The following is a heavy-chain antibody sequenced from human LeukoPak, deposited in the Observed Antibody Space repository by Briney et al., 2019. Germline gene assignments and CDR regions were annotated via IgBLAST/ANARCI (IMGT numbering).Heavy chain of an antibody. D-gene: IGHD2-15*01. J-gene: IGHJ4*02. Sequence: AGGSLRLSCAASGFTFSSYGMHWVRQAPGKGLEWVAFIRYDGSNKYYADSVKGRFTISRDNAKNSLYLQMNSLRAEDMALYYCAKDGTRSGGNFDYWGQGTLVTVSS. CDR2: IRYDGSNK. CDR3: AKDGTRSGGNFDY. CDR1: GFTFSSYG. V-gene: IGHV3-30*02.